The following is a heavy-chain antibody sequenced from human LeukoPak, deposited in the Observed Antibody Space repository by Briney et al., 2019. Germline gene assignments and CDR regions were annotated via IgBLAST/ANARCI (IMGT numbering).Heavy chain of an antibody. D-gene: IGHD2-15*01. CDR2: INPSGGST. J-gene: IGHJ4*02. CDR1: GYTFTSYY. V-gene: IGHV1-46*03. Sequence: APVKVSCKASGYTFTSYYMHWVRQAPGQGLEWMGIINPSGGSTSYAQKFQGRVTMTRDTSTSTVYMELSSLRSEDTAVYYCARSALTIVVVVAADEYYFDYWGQGTLVTVSS. CDR3: ARSALTIVVVVAADEYYFDY.